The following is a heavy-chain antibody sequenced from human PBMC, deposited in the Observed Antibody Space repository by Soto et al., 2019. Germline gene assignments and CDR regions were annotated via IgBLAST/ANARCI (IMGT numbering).Heavy chain of an antibody. Sequence: EVQLVESGGGLVQPGGSLRLSCAASGFTFSPFWMHWVRQVPGKGPVWVSRINSDGNSTSYADSVKGRFTISRDNAKKTLYLQMNSLRGEDTAVYYCARGSKHFDYRGQGTLVTVSS. CDR2: INSDGNST. D-gene: IGHD4-4*01. CDR1: GFTFSPFW. J-gene: IGHJ4*02. V-gene: IGHV3-74*01. CDR3: ARGSKHFDY.